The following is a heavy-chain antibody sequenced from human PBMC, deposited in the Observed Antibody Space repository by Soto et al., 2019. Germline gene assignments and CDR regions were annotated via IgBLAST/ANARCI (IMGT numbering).Heavy chain of an antibody. CDR3: ARGIYSERAQFDY. CDR1: GGSIRSSTCS. D-gene: IGHD2-15*01. V-gene: IGHV4-39*01. Sequence: SETLSLTCAVSGGSIRSSTCSWGWIRQPPGKGLEWIGGIYYSGSTYYNPSLQSRVTISVDTSKNQFSLNLGSVTAADTAVYYCARGIYSERAQFDYWGQGILVTVPQ. CDR2: IYYSGST. J-gene: IGHJ4*02.